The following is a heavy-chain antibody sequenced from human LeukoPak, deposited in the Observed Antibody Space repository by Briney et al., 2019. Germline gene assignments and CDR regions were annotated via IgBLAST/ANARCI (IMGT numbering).Heavy chain of an antibody. CDR2: IDSNGVTT. CDR3: AKGDDFLADYRCCFDY. CDR1: AFTFSSYE. D-gene: IGHD3-9*01. J-gene: IGHJ4*02. V-gene: IGHV3-23*01. Sequence: GGSLRLSCAASAFTFSSYEMNWVRQAPGKGLEWVSAIDSNGVTTNYADSVKGRFTISRDNSKNTLYLQLSSLRVEDTAVYYCAKGDDFLADYRCCFDYWGQGTLVTVSS.